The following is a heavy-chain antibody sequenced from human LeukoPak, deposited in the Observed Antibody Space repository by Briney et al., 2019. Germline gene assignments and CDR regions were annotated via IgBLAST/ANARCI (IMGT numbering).Heavy chain of an antibody. CDR1: GFTFSSYE. CDR3: AKDFWSDYYSGYFDY. Sequence: GGSLRLSCAASGFTFSSYEMNWVRQAPGKGLEWVSYISSSGSTIYYADSVKGRFTISRDNSKNTLYLQMNSLRAEDTAVYYCAKDFWSDYYSGYFDYWGQGTLVTVSS. D-gene: IGHD3-3*01. V-gene: IGHV3-48*03. J-gene: IGHJ4*02. CDR2: ISSSGSTI.